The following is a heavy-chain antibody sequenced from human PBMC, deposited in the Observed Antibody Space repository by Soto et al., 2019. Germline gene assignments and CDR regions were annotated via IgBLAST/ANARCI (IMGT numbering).Heavy chain of an antibody. CDR3: ARDGVAMGGPQRYYYYYMDV. CDR2: ISYDGSNK. D-gene: IGHD2-15*01. J-gene: IGHJ6*02. V-gene: IGHV3-30-3*01. CDR1: EFSFNSFA. Sequence: QEQLVESVGGVVQPGRSLRLSCAASEFSFNSFAMHWVRQAPGKGLEWVAVISYDGSNKYYADSVRGRFTISRDNSKNTXYXXMNSLRVEDTAVYYCARDGVAMGGPQRYYYYYMDVWGQGTAVTVSS.